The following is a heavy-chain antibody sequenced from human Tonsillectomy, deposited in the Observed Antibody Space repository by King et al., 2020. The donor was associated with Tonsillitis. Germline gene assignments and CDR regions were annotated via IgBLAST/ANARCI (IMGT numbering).Heavy chain of an antibody. CDR2: IDWDGDK. CDR1: GFSLGTSGMC. D-gene: IGHD1-1*01. J-gene: IGHJ4*02. CDR3: ARTPYTTAGDYLDF. Sequence: VTLKESGPALVKPTQTLTLTCTFSGFSLGTSGMCVNWIRQRPGKALEWLGRIDWDGDKYYTTSLKTRLTISRDSAKDQVVLTMTNVDPVDTATYYCARTPYTTAGDYLDFWGQGTLVTVSS. V-gene: IGHV2-70*11.